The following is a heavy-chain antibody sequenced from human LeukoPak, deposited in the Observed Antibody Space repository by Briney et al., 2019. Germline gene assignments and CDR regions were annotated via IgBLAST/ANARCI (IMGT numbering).Heavy chain of an antibody. D-gene: IGHD4-11*01. Sequence: GGSLRLSCAASGFTFSDYAMNWVRQAPGKGLEWVSTFKTNSGQVYHAESVRGRFTISRDNSKNTVYLQMSSLRAEDTALYYCARSVPDYTRFDYWGQGALVTVSP. J-gene: IGHJ4*02. V-gene: IGHV3-23*01. CDR1: GFTFSDYA. CDR2: FKTNSGQV. CDR3: ARSVPDYTRFDY.